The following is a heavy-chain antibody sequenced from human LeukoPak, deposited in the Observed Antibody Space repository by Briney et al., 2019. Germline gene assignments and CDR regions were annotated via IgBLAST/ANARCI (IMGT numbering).Heavy chain of an antibody. D-gene: IGHD1-26*01. CDR3: AKIRTPGAGDAFDI. Sequence: PGGSLRLSCAASGFTFRTYRMHWVRRLPGKGLEWVGSISEDGSKEFYTDSVRGRFTISRDNSKNTLYLQMNTLNSGDTAVYYCAKIRTPGAGDAFDIWGQGTMVTVSS. CDR1: GFTFRTYR. V-gene: IGHV3-30*18. CDR2: ISEDGSKE. J-gene: IGHJ3*02.